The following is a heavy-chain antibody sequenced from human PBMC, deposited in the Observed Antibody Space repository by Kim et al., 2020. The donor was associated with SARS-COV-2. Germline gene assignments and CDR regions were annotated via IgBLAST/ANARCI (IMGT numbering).Heavy chain of an antibody. Sequence: SGSYWGWFRQPPGKGLEWIAGIYYSGSTYYNPSLKSRVTISVDTSKNQFSLRLSSVTAADTAVYYCSTFDYWGQGTLVTVSS. J-gene: IGHJ4*02. CDR2: IYYSGST. CDR1: SGSY. CDR3: STFDY. V-gene: IGHV4-39*01.